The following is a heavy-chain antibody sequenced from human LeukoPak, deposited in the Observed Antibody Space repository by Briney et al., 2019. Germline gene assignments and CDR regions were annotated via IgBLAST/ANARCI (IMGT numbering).Heavy chain of an antibody. CDR1: GGSISSYY. CDR3: ARESYSSSYLFDF. D-gene: IGHD6-6*01. V-gene: IGHV4-59*12. CDR2: IYYSGGT. J-gene: IGHJ4*02. Sequence: SETLSLTCTVSGGSISSYYWSWIRQPPGKGLEWIGYIYYSGGTKYNPSLMSRVTMSVDTSKNQFSLKLRSMTAADTAVYYCARESYSSSYLFDFWGQGTLVTVSS.